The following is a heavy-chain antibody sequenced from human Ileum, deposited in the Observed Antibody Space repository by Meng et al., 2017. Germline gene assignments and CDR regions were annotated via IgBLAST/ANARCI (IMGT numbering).Heavy chain of an antibody. CDR3: ARFYGSGTFEVHDY. Sequence: QVQRPEPGPGLVRPSRTLSLTCNVPGGSVSSASYYWSWIRQPPGKGLEWIGLIHYSGSRNYNPSLKSRVTMSVDTSKNQVSLRLTSVTAADTAVYYCARFYGSGTFEVHDYWGQGTLVTVSS. D-gene: IGHD3-10*01. CDR2: IHYSGSR. J-gene: IGHJ4*02. V-gene: IGHV4-61*01. CDR1: GGSVSSASYY.